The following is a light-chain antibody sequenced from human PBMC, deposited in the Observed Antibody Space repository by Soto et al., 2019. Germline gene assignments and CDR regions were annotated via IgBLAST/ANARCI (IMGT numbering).Light chain of an antibody. CDR3: QQYGSSTWT. V-gene: IGKV1-5*01. J-gene: IGKJ1*01. CDR2: AAS. CDR1: QNIRNW. Sequence: DIQMTQSPSTLSASVGDSVTITCRASQNIRNWLAWYQQKPGKAPKLLIYAASSLQSGVPSRFSGSGSGTDFTLTISRLEPEDFAVYYCQQYGSSTWTFGQGTKVDIK.